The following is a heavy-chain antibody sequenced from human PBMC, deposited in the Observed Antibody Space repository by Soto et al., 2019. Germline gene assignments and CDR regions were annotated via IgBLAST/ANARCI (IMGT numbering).Heavy chain of an antibody. Sequence: QVRLVQSGAEVKRPGASVKVSCKASGYTFGNYGVIWVRQAPGQGLEWVGWISTYNGSTYYGQKFQGRVTLTTDISTTTAYMEVRSLRFDDTAVYYCARYYYDGSGYDNWFDPWGQGTLVTVSS. CDR3: ARYYYDGSGYDNWFDP. CDR2: ISTYNGST. V-gene: IGHV1-18*01. J-gene: IGHJ5*02. CDR1: GYTFGNYG. D-gene: IGHD3-22*01.